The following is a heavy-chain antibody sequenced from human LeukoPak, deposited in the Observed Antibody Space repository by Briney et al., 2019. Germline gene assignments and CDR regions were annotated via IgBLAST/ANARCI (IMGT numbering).Heavy chain of an antibody. J-gene: IGHJ2*01. CDR2: IKQDGSEK. CDR3: ARGYWNFGL. CDR1: GYTFTNYN. Sequence: KPGGSLRLSCAASGYTFTNYNMYWVRQAPGKGLEWVANIKQDGSEKNYVDSVKGRFISSRDNAKNSLYLQMNRLRVEDTAVYYCARGYWNFGLWGRGTQVTVSS. V-gene: IGHV3-7*01.